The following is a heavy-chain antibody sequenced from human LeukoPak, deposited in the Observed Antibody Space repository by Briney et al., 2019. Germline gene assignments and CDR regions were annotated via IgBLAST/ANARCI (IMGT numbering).Heavy chain of an antibody. CDR2: IYSGGST. V-gene: IGHV3-66*01. J-gene: IGHJ4*02. D-gene: IGHD3-22*01. CDR3: ARLRSSGYYYIDY. CDR1: GFTVSSNY. Sequence: PGGSLRLSCAASGFTVSSNYMSWVRQAPGKGLEWVSVIYSGGSTYYADSVKGRFTISRDDSKNTLYLQMNSLRAEDTAVYYCARLRSSGYYYIDYWGQGTLVTVSS.